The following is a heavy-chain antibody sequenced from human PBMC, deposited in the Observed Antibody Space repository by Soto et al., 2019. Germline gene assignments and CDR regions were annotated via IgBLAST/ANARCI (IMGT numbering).Heavy chain of an antibody. CDR3: SRPNGGDYAFDI. Sequence: QVQLQESGPGLVKPSETLSLTCTVSGGSITSYYWSWIRQPPGKGLEWIGYIYNSGSTNYNPSLKSRVTISVDTSTTQLSLRLTSVTAADTAVYYCSRPNGGDYAFDIWGRGTMVTVSS. D-gene: IGHD3-10*01. CDR1: GGSITSYY. V-gene: IGHV4-59*08. CDR2: IYNSGST. J-gene: IGHJ3*02.